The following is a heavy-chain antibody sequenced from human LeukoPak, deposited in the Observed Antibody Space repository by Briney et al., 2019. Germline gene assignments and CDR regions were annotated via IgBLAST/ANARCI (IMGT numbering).Heavy chain of an antibody. CDR3: ARVLWDKYYYDSSGYYRWFDP. Sequence: SVKVSCKASGGTFSSYAISWVRQAPGQGLEWMGRIIPILGIANYAQKFQGRVTITADKSTSTAYMELSSLRSEDTAVYYCARVLWDKYYYDSSGYYRWFDPWGQGTLVTVSS. J-gene: IGHJ5*02. D-gene: IGHD3-22*01. V-gene: IGHV1-69*04. CDR2: IIPILGIA. CDR1: GGTFSSYA.